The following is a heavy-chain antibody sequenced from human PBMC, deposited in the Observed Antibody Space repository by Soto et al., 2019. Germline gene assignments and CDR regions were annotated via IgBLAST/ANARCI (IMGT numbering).Heavy chain of an antibody. CDR3: ARDLPPRGYSYGYLNYYYYGMDV. CDR2: IGTAGDT. CDR1: GFTFSSYD. D-gene: IGHD5-18*01. V-gene: IGHV3-13*01. J-gene: IGHJ6*02. Sequence: GGSLRLSCAASGFTFSSYDMHWVRQATGKGLEWVSAIGTAGDTYYPGSVKGRFTISRENAKNSLYLQMNSLRAEDTAVYYCARDLPPRGYSYGYLNYYYYGMDVWGQGTTVTVSS.